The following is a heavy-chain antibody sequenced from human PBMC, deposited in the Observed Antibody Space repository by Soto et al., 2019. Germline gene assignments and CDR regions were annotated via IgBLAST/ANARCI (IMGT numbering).Heavy chain of an antibody. CDR3: VRDERDYYYGPDV. D-gene: IGHD6-25*01. V-gene: IGHV4-4*07. CDR1: AGYVTSYY. J-gene: IGHJ6*02. Sequence: QVQLQESGPGLVKPSETLSLTCSISAGYVTSYYWSWIRQPAGKGLEWIGRIYADGGTTYNPALKGRVAMSVASSKTQFSLKLSSVTAADTAVYYCVRDERDYYYGPDVWGRGTTVTVSS. CDR2: IYADGGT.